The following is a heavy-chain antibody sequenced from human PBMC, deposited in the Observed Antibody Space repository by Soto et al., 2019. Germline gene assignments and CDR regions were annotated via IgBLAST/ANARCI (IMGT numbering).Heavy chain of an antibody. CDR3: AREKVGTKLFDN. D-gene: IGHD1-1*01. Sequence: ASETLSLTCSVSGFAISRGYYWSWVRQPPGKGLEWIGSIYPSVSSYHNPSLATRLRLSIDTSKNQFTLNLTSVTAADTALYFCAREKVGTKLFDNWGQGIQVTVSS. CDR1: GFAISRGYY. V-gene: IGHV4-38-2*02. CDR2: IYPSVSS. J-gene: IGHJ4*02.